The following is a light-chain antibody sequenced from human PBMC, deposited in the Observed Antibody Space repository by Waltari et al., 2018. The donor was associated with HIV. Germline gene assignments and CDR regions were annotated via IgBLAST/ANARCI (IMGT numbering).Light chain of an antibody. V-gene: IGLV1-44*01. CDR3: AAWDDSMNGVL. J-gene: IGLJ2*01. Sequence: QLPSPPQPPGQRVIISCSGSTSNIGSNTVTWYQQLPGTAPKLLIYSNHQRSSGVPDRFSGSKSGTSASLAISGLQSADEADYYCAAWDDSMNGVLFGGGTKLTVL. CDR1: TSNIGSNT. CDR2: SNH.